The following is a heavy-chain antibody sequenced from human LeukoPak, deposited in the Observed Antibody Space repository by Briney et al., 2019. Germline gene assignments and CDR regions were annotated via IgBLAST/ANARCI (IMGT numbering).Heavy chain of an antibody. V-gene: IGHV3-7*03. J-gene: IGHJ4*02. CDR3: ARDFCSGDTCYPEGYFDY. CDR2: IKQDGSEK. D-gene: IGHD2-15*01. Sequence: GGSLRLSCAASGFTFSSYWMSWVRQAPGKGLEWVANIKQDGSEKYYVDSVKGRFTISRDNSKNTLYLQMNSLRGEDTAVYYCARDFCSGDTCYPEGYFDYWGQGTLVTVSS. CDR1: GFTFSSYW.